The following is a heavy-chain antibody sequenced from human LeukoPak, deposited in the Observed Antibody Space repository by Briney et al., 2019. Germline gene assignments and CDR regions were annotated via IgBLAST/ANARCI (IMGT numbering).Heavy chain of an antibody. CDR1: AGSISTYY. CDR2: IYTSGST. Sequence: PSETLSLTCTVSAGSISTYYCSWIRQPAGKVLEWIGRIYTSGSTTYNPSLKSRVTMSVDTSKKQFSLTLTSVTAADTAVYYCERDHIWGNYYMDVWGKGTTVTVSS. D-gene: IGHD7-27*01. CDR3: ERDHIWGNYYMDV. J-gene: IGHJ6*03. V-gene: IGHV4-4*07.